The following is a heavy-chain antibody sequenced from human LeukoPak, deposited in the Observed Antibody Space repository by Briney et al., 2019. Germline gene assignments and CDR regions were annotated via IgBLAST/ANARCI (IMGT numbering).Heavy chain of an antibody. CDR2: ISAYNGNT. J-gene: IGHJ4*02. D-gene: IGHD5-24*01. CDR1: GYTFTSYG. Sequence: ASVKVSCKASGYTFTSYGISWVRQAPGQGLEWMGWISAYNGNTNYAQKLRGRVTMTTDTSTSTAYIELRSLRSDDTAVYYCAREGGGYNYYFDYWGQGTLVTVSS. CDR3: AREGGGYNYYFDY. V-gene: IGHV1-18*01.